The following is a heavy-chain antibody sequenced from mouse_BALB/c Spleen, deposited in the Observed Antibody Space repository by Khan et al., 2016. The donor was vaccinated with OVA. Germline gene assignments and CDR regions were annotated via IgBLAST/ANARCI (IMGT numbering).Heavy chain of an antibody. CDR1: GFSLTTYG. V-gene: IGHV2-2*02. CDR3: ARNYDYDEGSAY. J-gene: IGHJ3*01. D-gene: IGHD2-4*01. CDR2: IWSGGST. Sequence: VELVESGPGLVQPSQSLSITCTVSGFSLTTYGVHWVRQSPGKGLEWLGVIWSGGSTDYNAPFISRLSISKESNKSKVIFKMKSLQVNDTAIYYWARNYDYDEGSAYWGKGTLGKGSA.